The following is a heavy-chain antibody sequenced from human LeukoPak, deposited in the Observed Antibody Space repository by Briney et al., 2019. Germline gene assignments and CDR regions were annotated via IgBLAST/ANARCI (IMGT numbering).Heavy chain of an antibody. CDR1: GGTFSSYT. D-gene: IGHD5-24*01. CDR2: IIPILGIA. CDR3: ARSEEMATIDY. J-gene: IGHJ4*02. V-gene: IGHV1-69*02. Sequence: ASVRVSCKASGGTFSSYTISWVRQAPGQGLEWMGRIIPILGIANYAQKFQGRVTITADKSTSTAYMELSSLRSEDTAVYYCARSEEMATIDYWGQGTLVTVSS.